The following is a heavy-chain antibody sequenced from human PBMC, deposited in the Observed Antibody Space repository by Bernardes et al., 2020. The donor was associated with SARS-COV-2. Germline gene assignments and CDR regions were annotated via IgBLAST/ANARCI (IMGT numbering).Heavy chain of an antibody. D-gene: IGHD3-22*01. CDR2: ISSSGSTI. CDR3: ARAYHYDSSGFSAFDI. CDR1: GFTFSDYY. V-gene: IGHV3-11*01. J-gene: IGHJ3*02. Sequence: GGSLRLSCAASGFTFSDYYMSWIRQAPGKGLEWVSYISSSGSTIYYADSVKGRFTISRDNAKNSLYLQMNSLRAEDTAVYYCARAYHYDSSGFSAFDIWGQGTMVTVSS.